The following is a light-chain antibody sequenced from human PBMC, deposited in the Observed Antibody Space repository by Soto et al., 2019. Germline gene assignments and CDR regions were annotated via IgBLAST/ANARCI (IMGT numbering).Light chain of an antibody. Sequence: EIVLTQSPATLSLSPGERATLSCRASQSVSKYLAWYQQKPGQAPRLLIHDASNRATGIPARFSGSGSGTDFTITISSLEPEDFGVYYCQQRSNWPPITFGGGTKVEIK. CDR3: QQRSNWPPIT. V-gene: IGKV3-11*01. CDR1: QSVSKY. CDR2: DAS. J-gene: IGKJ4*01.